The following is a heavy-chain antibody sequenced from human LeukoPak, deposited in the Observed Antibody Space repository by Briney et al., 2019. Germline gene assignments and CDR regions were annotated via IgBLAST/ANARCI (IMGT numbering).Heavy chain of an antibody. CDR1: GFTFSSYA. D-gene: IGHD3-16*01. V-gene: IGHV3-23*01. CDR3: AKGVSRMIDSRYYYYMDV. Sequence: GGSLRLSCAASGFTFSSYAMSWVRQAPGKGLEWVSAISGSGGSTYYADSVKGRFTISRDNSKNTLYLQTNSLRAEDTAVYYCAKGVSRMIDSRYYYYMDVWGKGTTVTVSS. CDR2: ISGSGGST. J-gene: IGHJ6*03.